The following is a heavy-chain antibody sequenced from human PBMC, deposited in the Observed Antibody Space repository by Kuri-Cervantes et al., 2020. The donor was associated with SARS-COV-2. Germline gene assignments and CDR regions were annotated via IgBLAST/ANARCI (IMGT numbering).Heavy chain of an antibody. CDR1: GGSISSGGYS. CDR3: ARLRGYYPYNWLDL. J-gene: IGHJ5*02. D-gene: IGHD3-3*01. CDR2: IYHSGST. Sequence: SETLSLTCAVSGGSISSGGYSWSWIRQPPGKGLEWIGFIYHSGSTYYNPSLKSRVTISVDTSKNQFSLKLSSVTAADTAVYYCARLRGYYPYNWLDLWGQGTLVTVSS. V-gene: IGHV4-30-2*01.